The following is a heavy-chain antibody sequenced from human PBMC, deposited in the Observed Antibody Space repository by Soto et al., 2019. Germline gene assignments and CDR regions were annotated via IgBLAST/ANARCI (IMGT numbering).Heavy chain of an antibody. D-gene: IGHD3-9*01. CDR2: INHSGST. CDR1: GGSFSGYY. J-gene: IGHJ5*02. V-gene: IGHV4-34*01. CDR3: ARSRGQILRSFDWLDP. Sequence: QVQLQQWGAGLLKPSETLSLTCAVYGGSFSGYYWSWIRQPPGKGLEWIGEINHSGSTNYNPSLKSRVTISVDTSKNQFSLKRSSVTAADTAVYYCARSRGQILRSFDWLDPWGQGTLVTVSS.